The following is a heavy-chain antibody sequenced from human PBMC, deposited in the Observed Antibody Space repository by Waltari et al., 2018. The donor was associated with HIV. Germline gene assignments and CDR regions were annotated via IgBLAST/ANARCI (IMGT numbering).Heavy chain of an antibody. Sequence: QVQLVESGGGVVQPGGSLRLSCAASGFTFSSYGMHWVRQAPGKGLEWVAFIRYDGSNKYYADSVKGRFTISRDNSKNTLYLQMNSLRAEDTAVYYCAKDFSVVVVPAALLYYYYGMDVWGQGTTVTVSS. CDR2: IRYDGSNK. D-gene: IGHD2-2*01. V-gene: IGHV3-30*02. CDR3: AKDFSVVVVPAALLYYYYGMDV. J-gene: IGHJ6*02. CDR1: GFTFSSYG.